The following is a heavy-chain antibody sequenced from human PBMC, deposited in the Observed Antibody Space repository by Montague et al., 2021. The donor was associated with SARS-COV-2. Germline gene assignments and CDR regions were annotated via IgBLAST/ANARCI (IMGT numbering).Heavy chain of an antibody. V-gene: IGHV4-61*08. Sequence: SETLSLTCTVSGGSVSSGGYYWSWIRQPPGKGLEWIGYIYYSGSTNYNPSLKSRVTISLDMSKNQFSLKLTSVTAADTAVYYCARVSLAAAATRSDYWGQGTLVTVSS. D-gene: IGHD6-13*01. CDR1: GGSVSSGGYY. J-gene: IGHJ4*02. CDR3: ARVSLAAAATRSDY. CDR2: IYYSGST.